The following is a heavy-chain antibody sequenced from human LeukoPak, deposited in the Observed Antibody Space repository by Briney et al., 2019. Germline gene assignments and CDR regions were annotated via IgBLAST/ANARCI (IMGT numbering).Heavy chain of an antibody. CDR2: INHSGST. D-gene: IGHD3-3*01. J-gene: IGHJ3*02. V-gene: IGHV4-34*01. CDR1: GGSFSGYY. CDR3: ARRRITIFGVVRNRAFDI. Sequence: SETLSLTCAVHGGSFSGYYWSGIRQPPGKGRECIGEINHSGSTNYNPSLKSRVTISVDASKNQFSLKLSSVTAADTAVYYCARRRITIFGVVRNRAFDIWGQGTMVTVSS.